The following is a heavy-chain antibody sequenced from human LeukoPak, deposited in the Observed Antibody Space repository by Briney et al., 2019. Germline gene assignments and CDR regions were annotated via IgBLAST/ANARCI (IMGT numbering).Heavy chain of an antibody. J-gene: IGHJ3*02. D-gene: IGHD3-22*01. CDR1: GYTLTELS. CDR2: FDPEDGET. Sequence: ASVKVPCKVSGYTLTELSMHWVRQAPGKGLEWMGGFDPEDGETIYAQKFQGRVTMTEDTSTDTAYMELSSLRSEDTAVYYCATMIVVVLSSHAFDIWGQGTMVTVSS. CDR3: ATMIVVVLSSHAFDI. V-gene: IGHV1-24*01.